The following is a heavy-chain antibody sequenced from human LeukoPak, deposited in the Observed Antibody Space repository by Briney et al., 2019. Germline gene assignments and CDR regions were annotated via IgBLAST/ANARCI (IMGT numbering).Heavy chain of an antibody. CDR1: GGSISSSSYY. V-gene: IGHV4-39*01. CDR3: ARLSPKGVPAALRYYYGMDV. Sequence: SETLSLTCTVSGGSISSSSYYWGWIRQPPGKGLEWIGSIYYSGSTYYNPSLKSRFTISVDTSKNQFSLKLSSVTAADTAVNYCARLSPKGVPAALRYYYGMDVWGQGTTVTVSS. D-gene: IGHD2-2*01. CDR2: IYYSGST. J-gene: IGHJ6*02.